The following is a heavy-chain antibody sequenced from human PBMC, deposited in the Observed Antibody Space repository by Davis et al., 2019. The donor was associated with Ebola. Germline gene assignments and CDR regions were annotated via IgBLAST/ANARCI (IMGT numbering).Heavy chain of an antibody. V-gene: IGHV1-2*02. D-gene: IGHD3-10*01. CDR2: INPNRDAT. J-gene: IGHJ5*02. Sequence: ASVKVSCKASGYTFNAYFIHWLRQAPGQGLEWMGWINPNRDATNYATTYAQKFQDRVTMTRDTSISTAYMELSRLRSDDTAVYYCAATTMVRGVIFWWFDPWGQGTLVTVSS. CDR1: GYTFNAYF. CDR3: AATTMVRGVIFWWFDP.